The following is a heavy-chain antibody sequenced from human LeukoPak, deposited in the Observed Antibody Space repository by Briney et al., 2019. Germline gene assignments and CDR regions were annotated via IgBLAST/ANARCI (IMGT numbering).Heavy chain of an antibody. CDR1: GGSISSSRYY. D-gene: IGHD3-16*01. CDR2: IYYSGST. Sequence: ASETLSLTCTVSGGSISSSRYYWGWIRQPPGKGLEWIGSIYYSGSTYYNPSLKSRVTISVDTSKNQFSLKLSSVTAADTAVYYCARGVEGGPDAFDIWGQGTMVTVSS. CDR3: ARGVEGGPDAFDI. V-gene: IGHV4-39*07. J-gene: IGHJ3*02.